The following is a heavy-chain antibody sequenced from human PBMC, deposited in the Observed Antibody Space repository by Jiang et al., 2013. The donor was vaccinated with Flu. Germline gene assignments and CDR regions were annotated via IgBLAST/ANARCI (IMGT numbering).Heavy chain of an antibody. D-gene: IGHD3-3*01. CDR2: INPSGGST. Sequence: SGAEVKKPGASVKVSRKASGYTFTSYYMHWVRQAPGQGLEWMGIINPSGGSTSYAQKFQGRVTMTRDTSTSTVYMELSSLRSEDTAVYYCAREYYDFWSGPRYYFDYWGQGTLVTVSS. CDR1: GYTFTSYY. CDR3: AREYYDFWSGPRYYFDY. J-gene: IGHJ4*02. V-gene: IGHV1-46*01.